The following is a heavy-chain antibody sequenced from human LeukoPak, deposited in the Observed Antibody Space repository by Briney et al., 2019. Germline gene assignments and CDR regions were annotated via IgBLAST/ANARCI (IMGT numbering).Heavy chain of an antibody. CDR3: ARDLAGDSSGYYSVDY. V-gene: IGHV1-69*05. J-gene: IGHJ4*02. CDR2: IIPIFGTA. Sequence: SVKVSCKASGGTFSSYAISWVRQAPGQGLEWMGGIIPIFGTANYAQKFQGRVTMTRDTSTSTVYMELSSLRSEDTAVYYCARDLAGDSSGYYSVDYWGQGTLVTVSS. D-gene: IGHD3-22*01. CDR1: GGTFSSYA.